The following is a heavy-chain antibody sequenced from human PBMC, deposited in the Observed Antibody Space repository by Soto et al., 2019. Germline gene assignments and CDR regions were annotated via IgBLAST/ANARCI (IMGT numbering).Heavy chain of an antibody. J-gene: IGHJ5*02. CDR1: NGSISSSDYY. Sequence: SETLSLTCTVSNGSISSSDYYWGWIRQPPGKGLEWIATIYYSGSIYYNPSLKGRISISVDTSKNQFSLKLSSVTAADTAVYYCARSTVVMSRWFDPWGQGTLVTVSS. CDR2: IYYSGSI. V-gene: IGHV4-39*01. CDR3: ARSTVVMSRWFDP. D-gene: IGHD2-15*01.